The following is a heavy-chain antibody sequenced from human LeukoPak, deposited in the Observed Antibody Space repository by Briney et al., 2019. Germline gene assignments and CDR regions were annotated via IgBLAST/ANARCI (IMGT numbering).Heavy chain of an antibody. CDR3: AKNYGASYFDY. Sequence: PGGSLRLSCAASGVTFSSYAMTWVRQAPGKGLEWVSGISGSGGTTYYADSVKGRFTISRDNSKNTLYLQMNSLRAEDTAVYYCAKNYGASYFDYWGQGTLVTVSS. D-gene: IGHD4-17*01. CDR1: GVTFSSYA. V-gene: IGHV3-23*01. CDR2: ISGSGGTT. J-gene: IGHJ4*02.